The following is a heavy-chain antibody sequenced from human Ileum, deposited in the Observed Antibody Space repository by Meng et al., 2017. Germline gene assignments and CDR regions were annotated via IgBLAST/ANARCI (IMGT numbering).Heavy chain of an antibody. CDR2: VYNTGNT. J-gene: IGHJ5*02. CDR1: GGSVSSANSY. V-gene: IGHV4-61*01. D-gene: IGHD6-19*01. CDR3: ARGGGGGWPNWFDP. Sequence: QGRLQGPGPGLVRPSETLSLTCTVSGGSVSSANSYWSWIRQTPGKGLEWIGYVYNTGNTNSNPSLRSRLTMSVDTSNSQFSLKLTSVTAADTAVYYCARGGGGGWPNWFDPWGQGTLVTVSS.